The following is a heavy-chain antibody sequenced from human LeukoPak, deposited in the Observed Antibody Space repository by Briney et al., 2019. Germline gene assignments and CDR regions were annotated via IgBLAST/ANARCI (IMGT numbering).Heavy chain of an antibody. CDR3: ARTYSGRSYYFDC. CDR2: IYDSGST. J-gene: IGHJ4*02. D-gene: IGHD1-26*01. CDR1: GVSISSFH. V-gene: IGHV4-59*01. Sequence: PSETLSLTCSVSGVSISSFHWSWIRQPPGKGLEHIGNIYDSGSTYYNPSLKSRVTISVDTSKNQFSLKLSSVTAADTAVYYCARTYSGRSYYFDCWGQGTLVTVSS.